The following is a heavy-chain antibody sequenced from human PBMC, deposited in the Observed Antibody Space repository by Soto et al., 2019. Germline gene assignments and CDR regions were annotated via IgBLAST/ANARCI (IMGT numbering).Heavy chain of an antibody. D-gene: IGHD6-6*01. CDR1: GGTFSSYA. CDR3: ARDGSSSSRAIDY. CDR2: IIPIFGTA. Sequence: GASVKVSCKASGGTFSSYAISWVRQAPGQGLEWMGGIIPIFGTANYAQKFQGRVTITADESTSTAYMELSSLRSEDTAVYYCARDGSSSSRAIDYWGQGTLVTSPQ. V-gene: IGHV1-69*13. J-gene: IGHJ4*02.